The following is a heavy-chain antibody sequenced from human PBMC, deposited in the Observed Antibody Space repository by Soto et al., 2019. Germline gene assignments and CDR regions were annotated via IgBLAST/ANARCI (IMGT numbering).Heavy chain of an antibody. J-gene: IGHJ6*03. Sequence: QVLLQESGPGLVKPSETLSLTCTVSGGSISPYYWSWIRQSPGKGLEWIGYVYYAGNTNYNPSLVSRVTISVDASRNQFSLKLTSLTAADTAVYYCARKGAAASYAHYYMDVWGSGTTVTVSS. CDR2: VYYAGNT. CDR3: ARKGAAASYAHYYMDV. V-gene: IGHV4-59*01. D-gene: IGHD6-13*01. CDR1: GGSISPYY.